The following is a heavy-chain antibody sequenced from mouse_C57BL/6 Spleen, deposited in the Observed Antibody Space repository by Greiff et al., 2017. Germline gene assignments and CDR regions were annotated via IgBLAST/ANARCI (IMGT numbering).Heavy chain of an antibody. D-gene: IGHD2-3*01. CDR3: ARLDDGYPWFAY. CDR1: GYAFSSSW. V-gene: IGHV1-82*01. Sequence: QVQLQQSGPELVKPGASVKISCKASGYAFSSSWMNWVKQRPGKGLEWIGRIYPGDGDTNYNGKFKGKATLTADKSSSTAYMQLSSLTSEDSAVFFCARLDDGYPWFAYWGQGTLVTVSA. CDR2: IYPGDGDT. J-gene: IGHJ3*01.